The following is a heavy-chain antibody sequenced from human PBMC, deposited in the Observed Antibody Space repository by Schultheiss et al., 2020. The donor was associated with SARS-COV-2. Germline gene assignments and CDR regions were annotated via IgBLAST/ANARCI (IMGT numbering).Heavy chain of an antibody. J-gene: IGHJ3*02. CDR1: GFTVSSNY. V-gene: IGHV3-23*01. Sequence: GGSLRLSCAASGFTVSSNYMSWVRQAPGKGLEWVSAISGSGGSTYYADSVKGRFTISRDNSKNTLYLQMNSLRAEDTAVYYCATPVHNWRAFDIWGQGTMVTVSS. D-gene: IGHD1-20*01. CDR2: ISGSGGST. CDR3: ATPVHNWRAFDI.